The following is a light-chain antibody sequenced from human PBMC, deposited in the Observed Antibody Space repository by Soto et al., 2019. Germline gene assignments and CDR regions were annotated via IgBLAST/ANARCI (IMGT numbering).Light chain of an antibody. J-gene: IGLJ2*01. V-gene: IGLV2-14*01. CDR3: SSYTSITTTVV. CDR2: EVF. Sequence: QSALTQPASVSGSPGQSITISCTGTSSDIGGYNYVSWYQQHPGKAPKLMIYEVFNRPSGVSNRFSGSKSGNTASLNISGLQAEDEADYYCSSYTSITTTVVFGGGTKVTVL. CDR1: SSDIGGYNY.